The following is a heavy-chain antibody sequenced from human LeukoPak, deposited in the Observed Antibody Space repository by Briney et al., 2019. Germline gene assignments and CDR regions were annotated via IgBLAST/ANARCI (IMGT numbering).Heavy chain of an antibody. CDR1: GGSISSYY. D-gene: IGHD1-7*01. Sequence: PSETLSLTCTVSGGSISSYYWSWIRQPPGKGLEWIGYIYYSGSTNYNPSLKSRVTISVDTSKNQFSLKLSSVTAADTAVYYCARDFFRTSYYYYMDVWGKGTTVTVSS. J-gene: IGHJ6*03. V-gene: IGHV4-59*12. CDR3: ARDFFRTSYYYYMDV. CDR2: IYYSGST.